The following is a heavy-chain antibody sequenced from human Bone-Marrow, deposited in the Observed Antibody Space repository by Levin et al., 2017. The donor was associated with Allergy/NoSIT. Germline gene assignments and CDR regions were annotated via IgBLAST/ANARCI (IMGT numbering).Heavy chain of an antibody. CDR2: INPDTGTT. V-gene: IGHV1-46*01. CDR1: GYTFTSYY. Sequence: ASVKVSCKASGYTFTSYYLHWVRQAPGQGLEWMGIINPDTGTTNYAQKFQGRVTMTRDTSTSTAYMELSILRSDDTAVYYCAREDPLMSAHVFDYWGQGTLVTVSS. CDR3: AREDPLMSAHVFDY. D-gene: IGHD2-15*01. J-gene: IGHJ4*02.